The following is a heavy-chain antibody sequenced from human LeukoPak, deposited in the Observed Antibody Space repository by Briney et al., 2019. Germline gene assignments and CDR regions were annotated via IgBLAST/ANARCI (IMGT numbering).Heavy chain of an antibody. D-gene: IGHD5-24*01. CDR2: IYSGGST. V-gene: IGHV3-53*01. J-gene: IGHJ4*02. CDR1: GFTVSSKY. CDR3: AKTGDGYNYYGY. Sequence: GGSLRLSCAVSGFTVSSKYMSWVRQAPGKGPEWVSVIYSGGSTFYADSVKGRFTISRDNSENTLYLQMNSLRAEDTAVYYCAKTGDGYNYYGYWGQGTLVTVSS.